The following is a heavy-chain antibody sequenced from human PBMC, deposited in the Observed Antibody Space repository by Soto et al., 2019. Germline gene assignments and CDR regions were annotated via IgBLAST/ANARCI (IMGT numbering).Heavy chain of an antibody. CDR2: IGTGSGTR. V-gene: IGHV3-48*01. J-gene: IGHJ3*02. Sequence: GGSLRLSCAVSGFTSSSYSMSWVRQAPGKGLEWVSHIGTGSGTRYYADSAKGRFTISRDNAKNSLYLQMNSLRAEDTAAYYCARDQNAGGFDIWGQGTMVTVSS. CDR1: GFTSSSYS. D-gene: IGHD1-1*01. CDR3: ARDQNAGGFDI.